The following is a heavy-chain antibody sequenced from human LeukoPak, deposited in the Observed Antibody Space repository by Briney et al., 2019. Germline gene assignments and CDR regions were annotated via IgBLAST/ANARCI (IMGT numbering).Heavy chain of an antibody. CDR2: ISAYNRDT. J-gene: IGHJ5*02. CDR1: GYSFANYG. V-gene: IGHV1-18*01. CDR3: ATDGAGFDT. Sequence: ASVKVSCKASGYSFANYGISWVRQAPGQGLEWLAWISAYNRDTNFDQKFQDRVTLTTDRSTSTAYMELRSLRSDDTAVYYCATDGAGFDTWGQGVLVTVSS.